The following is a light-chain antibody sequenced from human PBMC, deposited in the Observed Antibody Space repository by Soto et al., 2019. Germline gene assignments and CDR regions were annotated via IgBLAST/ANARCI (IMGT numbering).Light chain of an antibody. CDR3: SSYTSRMTNV. V-gene: IGLV2-14*03. CDR2: DVR. CDR1: SSDVGGYNS. Sequence: QSALTQPASVSGSPGQSITISCTGTSSDVGGYNSVSWYQHHPGKAPKLILYDVRDRPSGVSYRFSGSKSGNTASLTISGLQSADEADYCCSSYTSRMTNVFGSGTKLTVL. J-gene: IGLJ1*01.